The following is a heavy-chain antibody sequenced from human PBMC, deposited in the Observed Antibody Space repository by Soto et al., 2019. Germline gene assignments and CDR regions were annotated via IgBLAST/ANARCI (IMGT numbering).Heavy chain of an antibody. Sequence: SVRVSCKASGDTFSSYAISWVRQAPGKGLEWMGKIIPTFGRTNYAQKFQGRLTISADDSTSTAYMELSSLLSEDTAVYYCARDPLSSFAMDVWGQGXTVTVCS. D-gene: IGHD3-10*02. J-gene: IGHJ6*02. V-gene: IGHV1-69*13. CDR2: IIPTFGRT. CDR3: ARDPLSSFAMDV. CDR1: GDTFSSYA.